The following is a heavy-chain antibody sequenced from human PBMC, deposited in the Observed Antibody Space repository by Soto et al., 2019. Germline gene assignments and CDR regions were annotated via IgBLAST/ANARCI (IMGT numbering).Heavy chain of an antibody. CDR1: GFSLSNGKVG. CDR3: ARILFGRSVAGGYFYMDV. V-gene: IGHV2-26*01. Sequence: HVTLKESGPVLVKPTETLTLTCTVSGFSLSNGKVGVSWIRQPPGKALEWLAHIFSNDEKSYRTSLKSRLTIYEDTYKTQVVPTITNVDPVDTATYYCARILFGRSVAGGYFYMDVWGKGTTVTVSS. D-gene: IGHD6-19*01. CDR2: IFSNDEK. J-gene: IGHJ6*03.